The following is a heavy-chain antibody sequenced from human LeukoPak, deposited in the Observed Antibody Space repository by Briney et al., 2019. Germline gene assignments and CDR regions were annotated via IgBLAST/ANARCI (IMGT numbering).Heavy chain of an antibody. CDR3: ASDPGRGSYYLLLFKS. V-gene: IGHV3-30*04. CDR2: ISYDGSNK. Sequence: GRSLRLSCAASGFTFSSYAMHWVRQAPGKGLEWVAVISYDGSNKYYADSVKGRFTISRDNSKNTLYLQMNSLRAEDTAVYYCASDPGRGSYYLLLFKSWGQGTLVTVSS. J-gene: IGHJ5*02. CDR1: GFTFSSYA. D-gene: IGHD3-10*01.